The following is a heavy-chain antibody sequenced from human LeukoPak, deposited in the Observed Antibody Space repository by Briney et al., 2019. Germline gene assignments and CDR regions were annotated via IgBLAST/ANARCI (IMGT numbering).Heavy chain of an antibody. CDR1: GFTFSDYY. Sequence: GGSLRLSCAASGFTFSDYYMSWIRQAPGKGLEWVSYISSSGSTIYYADSVKGRFTISRDNAKSSLYLQMNSLRAEDTAVYYCARVKGSRFYYYYYMDVWGKGTTVTVSS. J-gene: IGHJ6*03. V-gene: IGHV3-11*01. CDR3: ARVKGSRFYYYYYMDV. CDR2: ISSSGSTI. D-gene: IGHD2-15*01.